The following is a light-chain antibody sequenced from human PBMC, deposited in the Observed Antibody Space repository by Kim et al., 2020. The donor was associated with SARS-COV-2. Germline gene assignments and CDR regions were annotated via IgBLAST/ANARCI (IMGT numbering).Light chain of an antibody. Sequence: DIQMTQSPSSLSASAGDGVTITCRASQGINRDLAWYQQRPGKVPKLLIYGASTLQSGVPSRFSGSGSGTDFTLTISSLQPEDVATYYCQKYNSAPWTFGQGTKLEIK. CDR3: QKYNSAPWT. CDR1: QGINRD. V-gene: IGKV1-27*01. J-gene: IGKJ1*01. CDR2: GAS.